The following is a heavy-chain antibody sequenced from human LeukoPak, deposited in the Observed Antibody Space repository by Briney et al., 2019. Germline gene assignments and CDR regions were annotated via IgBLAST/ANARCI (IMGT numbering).Heavy chain of an antibody. Sequence: GGSLRLSCAASGFTFSSYGMHWVRQAPGKGLEWVAFIRYDGSNKYYADSVKGRFTISRDNSKNTLYLQMNSLRAEDTAVYYCAKGHSGSRYYYYYYMDVWGKGTTVTISS. V-gene: IGHV3-30*02. CDR2: IRYDGSNK. D-gene: IGHD5-12*01. CDR3: AKGHSGSRYYYYYYMDV. J-gene: IGHJ6*03. CDR1: GFTFSSYG.